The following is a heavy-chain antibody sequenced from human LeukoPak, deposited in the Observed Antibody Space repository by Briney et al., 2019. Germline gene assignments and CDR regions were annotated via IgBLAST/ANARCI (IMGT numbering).Heavy chain of an antibody. CDR2: IYYSGTT. V-gene: IGHV4-59*08. CDR1: GGSISNYY. J-gene: IGHJ4*02. D-gene: IGHD6-19*01. Sequence: PSETLSLTCTVSGGSISNYYWSWIRQPPGKGLEWIGYIYYSGTTNYNPSLKSRVTISMDTSKNQFSLNLSSVTAADAAVYYCAALRQWLVILDYWGQGALVTVSS. CDR3: AALRQWLVILDY.